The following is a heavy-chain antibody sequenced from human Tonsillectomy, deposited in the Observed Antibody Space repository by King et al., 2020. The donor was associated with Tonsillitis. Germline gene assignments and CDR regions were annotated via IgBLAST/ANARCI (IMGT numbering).Heavy chain of an antibody. CDR1: SGSISNGDYF. CDR3: VRAPYCISRLCSVYRNFDL. CDR2: FYYTDDI. V-gene: IGHV4-30-4*01. Sequence: QLQESGPGLVRPSQTLSLTCSVSSGSISNGDYFWSWIRPPPGRGLEFIDYFYYTDDIYFKSSLTSRGAMSVDTSKHPISLTLTSVTAADTAVYYCVRAPYCISRLCSVYRNFDLWRRGTLVTVSS. J-gene: IGHJ2*01. D-gene: IGHD2-15*01.